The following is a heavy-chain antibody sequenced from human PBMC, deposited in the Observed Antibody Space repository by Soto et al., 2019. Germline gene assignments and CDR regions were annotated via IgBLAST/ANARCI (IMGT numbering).Heavy chain of an antibody. CDR2: ISYDGSKK. V-gene: IGHV3-30*18. CDR1: GFTFSDYD. Sequence: PGGSLRLSCAASGFTFSDYDIHWVRQAPGKGLEWVAIISYDGSKKYYVDSVKGRFIISRDNSKNTLYLQMNNLRAEDTAVYYCAKDRGNFFDYWGQGTQVTVPS. J-gene: IGHJ4*02. CDR3: AKDRGNFFDY.